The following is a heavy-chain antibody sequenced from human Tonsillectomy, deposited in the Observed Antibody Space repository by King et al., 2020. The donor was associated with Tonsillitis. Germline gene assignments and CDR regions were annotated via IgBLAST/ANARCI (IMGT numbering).Heavy chain of an antibody. CDR1: GYTFTSYY. V-gene: IGHV1-46*01. CDR3: ARAMMRGQGVFDY. J-gene: IGHJ4*02. D-gene: IGHD3-10*01. Sequence: QLVQSGAEVRKPGASVKVSCKASGYTFTSYYMHWVRQAPGQGLEWMGIINPNGGSTSYGQKIEGRLTVTRDTSTSTVYMELSSLRSEDTAVYYCARAMMRGQGVFDYWGQGTLVTVSS. CDR2: INPNGGST.